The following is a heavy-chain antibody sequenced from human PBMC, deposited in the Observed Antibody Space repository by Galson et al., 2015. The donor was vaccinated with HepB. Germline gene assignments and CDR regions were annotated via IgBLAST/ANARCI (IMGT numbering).Heavy chain of an antibody. CDR3: ARARKYCTTTTSCSFYFDN. J-gene: IGHJ4*02. V-gene: IGHV3-7*01. CDR2: IHQDGDGK. Sequence: SLRLSCAASGFIFSSYWMSWVRQAPGQGLEWVANIHQDGDGKSSVDSVRGRFTISRDNAKDSVYLHMSSLRAEDTAVYYCARARKYCTTTTSCSFYFDNWGQETLVTVSS. D-gene: IGHD2-8*01. CDR1: GFIFSSYW.